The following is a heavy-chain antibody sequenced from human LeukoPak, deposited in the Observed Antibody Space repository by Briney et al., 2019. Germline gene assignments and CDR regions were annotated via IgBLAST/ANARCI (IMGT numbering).Heavy chain of an antibody. J-gene: IGHJ4*02. CDR2: ISWNSGSI. Sequence: GGSLRLSCAASGFTFSSYAMSWVRQAPGKGLERVSGISWNSGSIGYADSVKGRFTISRDNAKNSLYLQMNSLRVEDTALYYCAKLSYYYDSSGGYFDYWGQGTLVTVSS. D-gene: IGHD3-22*01. CDR3: AKLSYYYDSSGGYFDY. CDR1: GFTFSSYA. V-gene: IGHV3-9*01.